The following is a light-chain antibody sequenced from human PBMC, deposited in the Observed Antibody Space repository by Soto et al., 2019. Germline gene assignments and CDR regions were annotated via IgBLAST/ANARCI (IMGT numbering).Light chain of an antibody. CDR1: QTISSW. CDR2: DAS. CDR3: LQLYNFSWT. V-gene: IGKV1-5*01. J-gene: IGKJ1*01. Sequence: DIQMTQSPSTLSGSVGDRVTITCRASQTISSWLAWYQRKPGRAPKLLIHDASTLEGGVPSRFSGSGSGTDFTLTISRLQPEDFATYYCLQLYNFSWTFGQGTKVDI.